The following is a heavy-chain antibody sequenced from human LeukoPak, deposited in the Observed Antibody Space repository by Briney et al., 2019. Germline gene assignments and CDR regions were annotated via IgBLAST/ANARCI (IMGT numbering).Heavy chain of an antibody. CDR3: AKDPYTWGYSSFSGYDY. V-gene: IGHV3-23*01. D-gene: IGHD6-13*01. CDR1: GFTFSSYA. Sequence: PGGSLRLSCAASGFTFSSYAMSWVRQAPGKGLEWVSAISGSGGSTYYADSVKGRFTISRDNSKNTLYLQMNSLRAEDTAVYYCAKDPYTWGYSSFSGYDYWGQGTLVTVSS. CDR2: ISGSGGST. J-gene: IGHJ4*02.